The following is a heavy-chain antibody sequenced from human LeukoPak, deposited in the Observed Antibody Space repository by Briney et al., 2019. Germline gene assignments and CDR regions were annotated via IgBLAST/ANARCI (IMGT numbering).Heavy chain of an antibody. CDR2: ISAYNGNT. Sequence: ASVTVSCKASGYTFTSYGISWVRQAPGQGLEWMGWISAYNGNTNYAQKFQGRVTITADKSTSTAYMELSSLRSEDTAVYYCARSYSGSYEEKGDFDYWGQGTLVTVSS. CDR1: GYTFTSYG. D-gene: IGHD1-26*01. CDR3: ARSYSGSYEEKGDFDY. V-gene: IGHV1-18*01. J-gene: IGHJ4*02.